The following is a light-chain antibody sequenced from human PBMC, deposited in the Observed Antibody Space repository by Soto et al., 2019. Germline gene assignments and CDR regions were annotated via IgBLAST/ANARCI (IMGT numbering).Light chain of an antibody. J-gene: IGKJ5*01. Sequence: PWERATVPCRASQSVGSNYLAWYQRKPGQAPRLLIYGASSRATGIPDRFSGSGSGTDFTLAISRLEPEDFSVYYCQQRSNWPPKITFGQGTRLAIK. V-gene: IGKV3D-20*02. CDR1: QSVGSNY. CDR3: QQRSNWPPKIT. CDR2: GAS.